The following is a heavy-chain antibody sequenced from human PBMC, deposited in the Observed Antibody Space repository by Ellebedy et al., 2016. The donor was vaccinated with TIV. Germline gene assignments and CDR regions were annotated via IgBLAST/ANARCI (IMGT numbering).Heavy chain of an antibody. J-gene: IGHJ3*01. Sequence: LRLSCTVSGGSISSGGYYWSWIRQHPGKGLEWIGYINYSGSTYYNPSLKSRVTISVDTSKNQFSLKLTSVTAADTAVYYCARVVWQLPVSYAFDFWGQGTMVTVSS. D-gene: IGHD2-15*01. CDR2: INYSGST. V-gene: IGHV4-31*03. CDR3: ARVVWQLPVSYAFDF. CDR1: GGSISSGGYY.